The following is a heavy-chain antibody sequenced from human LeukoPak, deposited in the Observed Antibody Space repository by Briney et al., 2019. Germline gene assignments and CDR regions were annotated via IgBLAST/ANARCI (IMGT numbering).Heavy chain of an antibody. CDR2: FDPEDGET. CDR1: GYTLTELS. Sequence: GASVKVSCKVSGYTLTELSMHWVRHAPGKGLEWMGGFDPEDGETIYAQKLQGRVTMTTDTSTSTAYMELRSLRSDDTAVYYCAREEWELRTPLDYWGQGTLVTVSS. D-gene: IGHD1-26*01. V-gene: IGHV1-24*01. J-gene: IGHJ4*02. CDR3: AREEWELRTPLDY.